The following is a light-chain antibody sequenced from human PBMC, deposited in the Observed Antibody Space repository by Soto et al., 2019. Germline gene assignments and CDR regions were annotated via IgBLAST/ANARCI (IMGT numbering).Light chain of an antibody. J-gene: IGKJ5*01. CDR3: QQYHTSPIT. CDR2: GAS. CDR1: QSFSSSY. Sequence: ENVLTQSPCTLSLSPGDRATLSCSASQSFSSSYLAWYQQKPGQAPRLLIYGASIRATGIPDRFSGSGSGTDFTLTISRQEPEDFAVYYCQQYHTSPITFGQGTRLEIK. V-gene: IGKV3-20*01.